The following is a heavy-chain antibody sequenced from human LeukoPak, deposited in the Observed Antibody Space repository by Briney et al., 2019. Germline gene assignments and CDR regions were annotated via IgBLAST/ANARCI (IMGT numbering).Heavy chain of an antibody. CDR1: GFTFSSYS. CDR3: ARGPDYVWGSYRLDY. CDR2: ISSSSSYI. V-gene: IGHV3-21*01. D-gene: IGHD3-16*02. Sequence: GGSLRLSCAASGFTFSSYSMNWVRQAPGKGLEWVSSISSSSSYIYYADSVKGRFTISRDNAKNSLYLQMNSLRAEDTAVYYCARGPDYVWGSYRLDYWGQGTLVTVSS. J-gene: IGHJ4*02.